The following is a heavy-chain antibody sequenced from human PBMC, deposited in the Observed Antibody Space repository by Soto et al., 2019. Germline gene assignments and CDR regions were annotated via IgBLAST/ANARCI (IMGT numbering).Heavy chain of an antibody. CDR3: ARSSRSYFDY. CDR2: IYDSGST. CDR1: GGSISRSGYF. J-gene: IGHJ4*02. Sequence: LSLTCTVSGGSISRSGYFWSWIRQHPGKGLEWIGYIYDSGSTYYNPSLKSRVSLSVDASKNQFSLNLTSVTAADTAMYYCARSSRSYFDYWGQGTLVTVSS. V-gene: IGHV4-31*03.